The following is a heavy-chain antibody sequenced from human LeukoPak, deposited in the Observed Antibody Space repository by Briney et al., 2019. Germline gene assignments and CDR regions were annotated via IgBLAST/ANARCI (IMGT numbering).Heavy chain of an antibody. CDR1: GYTLTELS. D-gene: IGHD4-23*01. CDR2: IIPIFGTA. V-gene: IGHV1-69*13. J-gene: IGHJ6*02. Sequence: ASVKVSCKVSGYTLTELSMHWVRQAPGQGLEWMGGIIPIFGTANYAQKFQGRVTITADESTSTAYMELSSLRSEDTAVYYCARGGNSDYYYGMDVWGQGTTVTVSS. CDR3: ARGGNSDYYYGMDV.